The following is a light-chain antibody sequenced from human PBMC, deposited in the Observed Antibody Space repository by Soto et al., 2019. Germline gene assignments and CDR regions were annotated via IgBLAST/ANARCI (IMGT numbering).Light chain of an antibody. V-gene: IGLV1-47*01. CDR2: RNS. Sequence: QSVLTQPPSASGTPGQKVTISCSGSSSNIESNYVYWYQHLPGTAPKLLIYRNSQRPSGVPDRFSGSKSGTSASLAISGLRFEDGADYYWAAWDDSLSGYVFGTGTKVTVL. CDR1: SSNIESNY. CDR3: AAWDDSLSGYV. J-gene: IGLJ1*01.